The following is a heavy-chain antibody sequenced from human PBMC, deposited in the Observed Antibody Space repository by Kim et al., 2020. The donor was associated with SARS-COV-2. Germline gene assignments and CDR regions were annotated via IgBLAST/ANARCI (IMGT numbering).Heavy chain of an antibody. Sequence: YYADSVKGRFTISRDNSKNTLYLQMNSLRAEDTAVYYCSGTPRYYYYMDVWGKGTTVTVSS. D-gene: IGHD1-1*01. CDR3: SGTPRYYYYMDV. V-gene: IGHV3-30*01. J-gene: IGHJ6*03.